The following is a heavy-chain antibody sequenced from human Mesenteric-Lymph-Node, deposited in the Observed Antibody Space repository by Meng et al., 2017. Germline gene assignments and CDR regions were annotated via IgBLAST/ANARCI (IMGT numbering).Heavy chain of an antibody. V-gene: IGHV1-69*05. Sequence: SVKVSCKASGGTFSSYAISWVRQAPGQGLEWMGGINPIFGTANYAQKFQGRVTITTDESTSTAYMELSSLRSEDTAVYYCARGRRWLQLGLDYWGQGTLVTVSS. D-gene: IGHD5-24*01. J-gene: IGHJ4*02. CDR2: INPIFGTA. CDR3: ARGRRWLQLGLDY. CDR1: GGTFSSYA.